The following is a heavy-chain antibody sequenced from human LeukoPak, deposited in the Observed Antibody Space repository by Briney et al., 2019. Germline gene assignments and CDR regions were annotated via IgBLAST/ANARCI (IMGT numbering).Heavy chain of an antibody. CDR2: IIPVFGTA. J-gene: IGHJ5*02. V-gene: IGHV1-69*05. CDR3: ASSARGYYDSSGYYSSLFDP. Sequence: GASVKVSCKASGGTFSSYAISWVRQAPGQGLEWMGGIIPVFGTANYAQKFQGRVTITMDESTSTAHMELSSLRSEDTAVYYCASSARGYYDSSGYYSSLFDPWGQGTLVTVSS. CDR1: GGTFSSYA. D-gene: IGHD3-22*01.